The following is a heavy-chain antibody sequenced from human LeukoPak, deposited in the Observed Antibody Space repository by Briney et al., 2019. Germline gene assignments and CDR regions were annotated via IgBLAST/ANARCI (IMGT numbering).Heavy chain of an antibody. V-gene: IGHV1-69*13. D-gene: IGHD1-7*01. J-gene: IGHJ4*02. CDR3: ARDEQITGTTR. Sequence: ASVKVSCKASGYTFTGYYMHWVRQAPGQGLEWMGGIIPIFGTANYAQKFQGRVTITADESTSTAYMELSSLRSEDTAVYYCARDEQITGTTRWGQGTLVTVSS. CDR1: GYTFTGYY. CDR2: IIPIFGTA.